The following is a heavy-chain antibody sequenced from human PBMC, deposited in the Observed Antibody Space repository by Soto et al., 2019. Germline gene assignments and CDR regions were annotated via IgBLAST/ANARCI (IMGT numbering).Heavy chain of an antibody. D-gene: IGHD3-3*01. CDR3: TRAGLRFLEWLLPSDYYFDY. V-gene: IGHV3-49*03. CDR2: IRSKAYGGTT. Sequence: PGGSLRLSCTASGFTFGDYAMSWFRQAPGKGLEWVGFIRSKAYGGTTEYAASVEGRFTISRDDSKSIAYLQMNSLKTEDTAVYYCTRAGLRFLEWLLPSDYYFDYWGQGTLVTVSS. J-gene: IGHJ4*02. CDR1: GFTFGDYA.